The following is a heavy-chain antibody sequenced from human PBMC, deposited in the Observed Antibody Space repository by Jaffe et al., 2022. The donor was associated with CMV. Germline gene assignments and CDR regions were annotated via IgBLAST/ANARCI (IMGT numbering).Heavy chain of an antibody. CDR1: GGSFSGYY. CDR3: ARGRTYTYVWGNNRFAGYYFDH. D-gene: IGHD3-16*02. Sequence: QVQLQQWGAGLLKPSETLSLTCAVYGGSFSGYYWSWIRQSPGKGLEWIGEIHRGGSVNINPSLINYNPSFKSRVTISEDTPKNQLSLRLSSVTAADTAVYYCARGRTYTYVWGNNRFAGYYFDHWAQGTLVTVSS. V-gene: IGHV4-34*01. J-gene: IGHJ4*02. CDR2: IHRGGSVNINPSLI.